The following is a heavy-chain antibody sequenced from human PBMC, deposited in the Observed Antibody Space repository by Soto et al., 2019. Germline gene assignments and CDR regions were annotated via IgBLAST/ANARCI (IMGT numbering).Heavy chain of an antibody. CDR3: VRDSGAKLSSS. Sequence: PGGSLRLSCAASGFTFGNSWMHWVRQAPGKGLEWVSRMNSDGSTTDYADSVKGRFTVSRDNAKNTLYLQMISLKSQDTAVYYCVRDSGAKLSSSWGQGTLVTVSS. D-gene: IGHD6-13*01. J-gene: IGHJ4*02. CDR1: GFTFGNSW. V-gene: IGHV3-74*01. CDR2: MNSDGSTT.